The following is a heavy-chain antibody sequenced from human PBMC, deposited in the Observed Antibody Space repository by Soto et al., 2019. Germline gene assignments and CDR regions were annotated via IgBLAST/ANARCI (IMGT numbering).Heavy chain of an antibody. CDR2: IKEDGSEE. Sequence: PGGSLRLSCAVSGFTFSSYWMSWVRQAPGKGLEWVANIKEDGSEEYYVDSVRGRFTISRDNAKNSLYLQMNSLKAEDTAVYFCARDRGWNFVVVPASFDQWGQGALVTVSS. V-gene: IGHV3-7*01. J-gene: IGHJ4*02. CDR3: ARDRGWNFVVVPASFDQ. D-gene: IGHD2-15*01. CDR1: GFTFSSYW.